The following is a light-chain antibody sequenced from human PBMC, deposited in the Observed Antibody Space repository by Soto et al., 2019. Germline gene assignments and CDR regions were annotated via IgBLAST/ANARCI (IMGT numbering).Light chain of an antibody. J-gene: IGLJ1*01. CDR2: EVN. CDR3: GSYAATSALHV. V-gene: IGLV2-14*01. CDR1: SSDVGCCSY. Sequence: VRSAPASVSGYLAQSITFSRTRTSSDVGCCSYVSWYQEHLGKAPNLMSDEVNDQPTGVSNRFSGSKSGNTASLTISGLQAEHAADYYCGSYAATSALHVFGTEPKVTV.